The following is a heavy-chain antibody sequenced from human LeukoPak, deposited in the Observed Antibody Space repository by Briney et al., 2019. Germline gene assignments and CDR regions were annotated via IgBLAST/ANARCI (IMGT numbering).Heavy chain of an antibody. CDR2: INPNSGGT. V-gene: IGHV1-2*02. CDR1: GYTFTGYY. J-gene: IGHJ4*02. Sequence: ASVKVSCKASGYTFTGYYMHWVRQAPGQGLEWMGWINPNSGGTNYAQKFQGRVTMTRDTSNSTAYMELSRLRSDDTAVYYCARGRIAVAGSFDYWGKGTLVTVSS. D-gene: IGHD6-19*01. CDR3: ARGRIAVAGSFDY.